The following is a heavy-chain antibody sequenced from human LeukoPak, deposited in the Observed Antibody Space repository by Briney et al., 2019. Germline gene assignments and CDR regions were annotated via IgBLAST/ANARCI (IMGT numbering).Heavy chain of an antibody. CDR1: GGSISSGDYF. V-gene: IGHV4-30-4*01. Sequence: SETLSPTCTVSGGSISSGDYFWSWIRQPPEKGLEWIGYIYYSGSTYYNPSLKSRVTISVDTSKNQFSLKLSSVTAADTAVYYCARGSAYDWILYWGQGTLVTVSS. CDR2: IYYSGST. J-gene: IGHJ4*02. D-gene: IGHD5-12*01. CDR3: ARGSAYDWILY.